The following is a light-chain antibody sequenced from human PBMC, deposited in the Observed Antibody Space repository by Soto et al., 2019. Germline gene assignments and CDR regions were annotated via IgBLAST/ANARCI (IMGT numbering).Light chain of an antibody. CDR1: SSNIGSNI. V-gene: IGLV1-44*01. CDR2: SNN. CDR3: AAWDDSLNGGV. Sequence: QSVLSQPPSASGAPGQRVTISCSGSSSNIGSNIVNWYQQLPGTAPKLLIHSNNQRPSGVPDRFSGSKSGTSASLAISGLQSEDEADYYCAAWDDSLNGGVFGGGTKVTVL. J-gene: IGLJ3*02.